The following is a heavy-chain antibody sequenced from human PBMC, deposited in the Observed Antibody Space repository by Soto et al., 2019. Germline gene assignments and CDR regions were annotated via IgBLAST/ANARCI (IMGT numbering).Heavy chain of an antibody. CDR1: GYSFSSYW. CDR2: IYPGDSDT. Sequence: EVQLVQSGAEEKKPGESLKISCKGSGYSFSSYWIGWVRQMPGKGLEWMGIIYPGDSDTRYSPSLQGQVTISADKSSSTAYLHWSNLKASDTAMYYCARGDYDILTGSFKNYYGMGVWGQGTTVTVSS. CDR3: ARGDYDILTGSFKNYYGMGV. V-gene: IGHV5-51*03. D-gene: IGHD3-9*01. J-gene: IGHJ6*02.